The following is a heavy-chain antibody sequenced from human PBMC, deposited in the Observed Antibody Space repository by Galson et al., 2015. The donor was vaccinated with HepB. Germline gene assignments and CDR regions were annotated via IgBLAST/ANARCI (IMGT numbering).Heavy chain of an antibody. J-gene: IGHJ5*02. Sequence: SVKVSCKASGYTFTSYGISWVRQAPGQGLEWMGWISAYNGNTNYARKLQGRVTMTTDTSTSTAYMELRSLRSDDTAVYHCARSTVTTSSDCFDPWGQGTLVTVSS. CDR2: ISAYNGNT. CDR3: ARSTVTTSSDCFDP. CDR1: GYTFTSYG. V-gene: IGHV1-18*01. D-gene: IGHD4-11*01.